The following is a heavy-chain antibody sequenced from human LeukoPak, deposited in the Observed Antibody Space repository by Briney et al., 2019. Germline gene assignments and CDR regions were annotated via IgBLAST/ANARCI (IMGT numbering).Heavy chain of an antibody. Sequence: ASVKASCKASGYSFTGYYIHWVRQAPGQGLEWMGRISCNSGSTKYTQKFQGTVTVTRDTSVSTAYMELSRLTSEDTAVYYCARAKLGELSAVDYWGQGTLVTVSS. D-gene: IGHD3-16*02. CDR3: ARAKLGELSAVDY. CDR1: GYSFTGYY. J-gene: IGHJ4*02. CDR2: ISCNSGST. V-gene: IGHV1-2*06.